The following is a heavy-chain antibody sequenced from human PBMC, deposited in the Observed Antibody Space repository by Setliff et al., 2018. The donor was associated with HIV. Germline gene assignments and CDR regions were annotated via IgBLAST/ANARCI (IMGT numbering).Heavy chain of an antibody. D-gene: IGHD3-10*01. Sequence: PSETLSLTCTIFGGSFSNYRWSWIRQPAGRGLEWIGRIYRSGTTDYKPSPKSRVSMSLDTSRNQFSLKLTSVTAEDTAVYYCARDRHYSGLGSYGPWGPGILVTVSS. J-gene: IGHJ5*02. CDR2: IYRSGTT. CDR3: ARDRHYSGLGSYGP. V-gene: IGHV4-4*07. CDR1: GGSFSNYR.